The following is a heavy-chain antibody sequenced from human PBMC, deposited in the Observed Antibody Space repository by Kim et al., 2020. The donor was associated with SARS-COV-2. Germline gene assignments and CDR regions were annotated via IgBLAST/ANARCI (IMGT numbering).Heavy chain of an antibody. CDR1: GGSFSGYY. CDR3: ARGTPYRRYGSGSYPIGKGPRNIYYFDY. Sequence: SETLSLTCAVYGGSFSGYYWSWIRQPPGKGLEWIGEINHSGSTNYNPSLKSRVTISVDTSKNQFSLKLSSVTAADTAVYYCARGTPYRRYGSGSYPIGKGPRNIYYFDYWGQGTLVTVSS. D-gene: IGHD3-10*01. V-gene: IGHV4-34*01. CDR2: INHSGST. J-gene: IGHJ4*02.